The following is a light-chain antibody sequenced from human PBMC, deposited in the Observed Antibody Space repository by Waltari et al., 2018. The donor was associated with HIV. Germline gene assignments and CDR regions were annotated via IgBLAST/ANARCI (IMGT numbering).Light chain of an antibody. CDR3: QQYNNWPPYT. CDR1: QSISNN. J-gene: IGKJ2*01. V-gene: IGKV3-15*01. Sequence: EIVMTQSPATLSVSPGERATLSCRASQSISNNLAWYQQKPGQAPRLLIFGASSRATGIPARFSGSGSGTEFTLTISSLQSEDFAVYYCQQYNNWPPYTFGQGTKLEIK. CDR2: GAS.